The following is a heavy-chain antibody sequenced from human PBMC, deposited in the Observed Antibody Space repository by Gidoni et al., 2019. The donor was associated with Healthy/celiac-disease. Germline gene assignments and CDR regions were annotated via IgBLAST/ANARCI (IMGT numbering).Heavy chain of an antibody. CDR2: ISGSGGST. J-gene: IGHJ4*02. Sequence: EVQLLESGGGLVQPGGSLRLSCADSGFTFSSYAMSWVRQAPGKGLEWVSAISGSGGSTYYADSVKGRFTISRDNSKNTLYLQMNSLRAEDTAVYYCAKHQGGSYDPDYWGQGTLVTVSS. CDR1: GFTFSSYA. D-gene: IGHD1-26*01. CDR3: AKHQGGSYDPDY. V-gene: IGHV3-23*01.